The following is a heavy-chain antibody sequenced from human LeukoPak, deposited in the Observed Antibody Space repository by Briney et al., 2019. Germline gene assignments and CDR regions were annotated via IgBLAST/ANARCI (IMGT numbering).Heavy chain of an antibody. J-gene: IGHJ4*02. V-gene: IGHV3-23*01. D-gene: IGHD2-15*01. CDR3: ARDLSGGACDY. Sequence: GGSLRLSCAASAFTLRSYAMSWVRQAGGKGLEWVSAISGSGGSTYYADSVKGRFTISRDNSKNTLYLQMNSLRVEDTAVYYCARDLSGGACDYWGQGTLVTVSS. CDR1: AFTLRSYA. CDR2: ISGSGGST.